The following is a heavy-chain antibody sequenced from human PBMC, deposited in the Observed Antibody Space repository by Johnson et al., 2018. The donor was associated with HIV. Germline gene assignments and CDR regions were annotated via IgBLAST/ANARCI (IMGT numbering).Heavy chain of an antibody. CDR3: AKDSSSWYGGAFDI. Sequence: QLVESGGGVVQPGRSLRLSCAASGFTFSSYGMHWVRQAPGKGLEWVAVIWYDGSNKYYADSVTGRFTISRDNSKNTLYLQMNSLRAEDTAVYYCAKDSSSWYGGAFDIWGQGTMVTVSS. J-gene: IGHJ3*02. CDR1: GFTFSSYG. CDR2: IWYDGSNK. D-gene: IGHD6-13*01. V-gene: IGHV3-33*06.